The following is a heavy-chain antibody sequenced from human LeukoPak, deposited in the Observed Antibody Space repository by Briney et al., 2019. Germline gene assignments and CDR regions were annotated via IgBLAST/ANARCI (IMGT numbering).Heavy chain of an antibody. CDR3: ARAKFVVVTATTDY. J-gene: IGHJ4*02. CDR1: GFPFSSYA. D-gene: IGHD2-21*02. CDR2: ISYDGSNK. V-gene: IGHV3-30-3*01. Sequence: GGSLRLSCVVSGFPFSSYAMSWVRQAPGKGLEWVAVISYDGSNKYYADSVKGRFTISRDNSKNTLYLQMNSLRAEDTAVYYCARAKFVVVTATTDYWGQGTLVTVSS.